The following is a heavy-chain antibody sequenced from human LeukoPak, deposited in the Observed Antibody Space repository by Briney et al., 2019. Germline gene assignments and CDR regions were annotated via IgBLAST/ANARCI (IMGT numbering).Heavy chain of an antibody. D-gene: IGHD1-1*01. CDR2: VYWDDVK. Sequence: ESGPTLGNPTQTLTLTCTFSGFSLSTSGVGVGWIRQPPGKALEWLPVVYWDDVKRYSPSLKSRFTIAKDTSKNQVVLTMTNMDPVDTATYYCARAWYNWNDYFYYMDVWGKGTTVTVSS. CDR3: ARAWYNWNDYFYYMDV. CDR1: GFSLSTSGVG. V-gene: IGHV2-5*02. J-gene: IGHJ6*03.